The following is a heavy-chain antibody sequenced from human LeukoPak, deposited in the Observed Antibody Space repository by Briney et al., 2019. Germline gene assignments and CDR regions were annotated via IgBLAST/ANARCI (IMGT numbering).Heavy chain of an antibody. CDR1: GIPFSDYY. CDR3: AAGTAADF. CDR2: ISSSSSYT. Sequence: GGSLRLSCVVSGIPFSDYYMNWIRQAPGKGLEWISYISSSSSYTDNADSVKGRFTISRDNAKSALYLQMNSLRLEDTAVYYCAAGTAADFWGQGTLVTVSS. D-gene: IGHD6-13*01. V-gene: IGHV3-11*03. J-gene: IGHJ4*02.